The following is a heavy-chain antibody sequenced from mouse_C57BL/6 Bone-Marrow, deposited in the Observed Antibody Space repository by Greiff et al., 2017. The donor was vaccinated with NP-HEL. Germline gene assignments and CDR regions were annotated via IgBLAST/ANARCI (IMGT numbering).Heavy chain of an antibody. D-gene: IGHD1-1*01. V-gene: IGHV1-7*01. J-gene: IGHJ4*01. CDR2: INPSSGYT. CDR3: ARTPLYYYGSSPYYYAMDY. Sequence: VQLQESGAELAKPGASVKLSCKASGYTFTSYWMHWVKQRPGQGLEWIGYINPSSGYTKYNQKFKDKATLTADKSSSTAYMQLSSLTYEDSAVYYCARTPLYYYGSSPYYYAMDYWGQGTSVTVSS. CDR1: GYTFTSYW.